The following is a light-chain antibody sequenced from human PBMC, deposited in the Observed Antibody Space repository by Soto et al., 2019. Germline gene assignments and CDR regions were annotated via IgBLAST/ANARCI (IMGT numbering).Light chain of an antibody. CDR3: APWDHSLNGVV. Sequence: QAVVTQPPSASGTPGQRVTISCSGSSSNIGSNTVNWYQQLPGTAPKLLIYSNNQRPSGVPDRFSGSKSGTSASLAISGLQSEDEADYYCAPWDHSLNGVVFGGGTKVTVL. V-gene: IGLV1-44*01. CDR1: SSNIGSNT. J-gene: IGLJ2*01. CDR2: SNN.